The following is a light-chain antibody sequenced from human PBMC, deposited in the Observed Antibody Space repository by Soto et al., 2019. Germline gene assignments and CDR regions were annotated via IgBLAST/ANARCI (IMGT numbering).Light chain of an antibody. CDR3: QQYKSYSPYT. J-gene: IGKJ2*01. V-gene: IGKV1-5*01. Sequence: DLQMTQSPSTLSASVGDRVTITCRASQDINTWLAWYQQKPGKAPKLLVYDASILESGVPSRFSGSGYATEFTLTISGLQPDDFATYYCQQYKSYSPYTFGQGTKLDI. CDR2: DAS. CDR1: QDINTW.